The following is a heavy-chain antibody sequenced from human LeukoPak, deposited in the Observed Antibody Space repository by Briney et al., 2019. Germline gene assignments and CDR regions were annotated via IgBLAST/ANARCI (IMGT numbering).Heavy chain of an antibody. J-gene: IGHJ6*03. CDR1: GGSISSSSYY. CDR2: IYDSGST. V-gene: IGHV4-39*01. CDR3: ARWYCSSTSCSGIYYYYYMDV. D-gene: IGHD2-2*01. Sequence: SETLSLTCTVSGGSISSSSYYWGWIRQPPGKGLERVGSIYDSGSTYYNPSLNSRVTICVDTSKNQFSLMLSSVTAADTAVYYCARWYCSSTSCSGIYYYYYMDVWGKGTTVTVSS.